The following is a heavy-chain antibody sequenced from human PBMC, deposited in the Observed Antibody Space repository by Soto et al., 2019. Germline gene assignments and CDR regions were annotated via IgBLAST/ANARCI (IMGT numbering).Heavy chain of an antibody. CDR1: GFRFSDYS. Sequence: GGSLRLSCAASGFRFSDYSMNWARQAPGRGLEWVSYISSSSFTIHYADSVEGRFAISRDNAKNSLYLQMNSLRVEDTAVYYCARDVRSGYYPYYCYYGMDVWGQGTTVTVSS. J-gene: IGHJ6*02. V-gene: IGHV3-48*01. CDR2: ISSSSFTI. CDR3: ARDVRSGYYPYYCYYGMDV. D-gene: IGHD3-3*01.